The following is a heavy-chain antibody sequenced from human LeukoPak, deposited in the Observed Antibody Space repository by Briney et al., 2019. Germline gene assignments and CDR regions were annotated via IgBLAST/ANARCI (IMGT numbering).Heavy chain of an antibody. CDR1: GFTFSYHA. J-gene: IGHJ4*02. CDR3: AKRQAPLRIPDAMDY. V-gene: IGHV3-30-3*02. D-gene: IGHD2-2*01. CDR2: ISYDGNHI. Sequence: GGSLRLYCAASGFTFSYHAMNWVRQAPGKGVQGVATISYDGNHIYYTDSVKGRFTISRDNANNTLYLQMNSLTTEDTAVYFCAKRQAPLRIPDAMDYWGQGTLVTVSS.